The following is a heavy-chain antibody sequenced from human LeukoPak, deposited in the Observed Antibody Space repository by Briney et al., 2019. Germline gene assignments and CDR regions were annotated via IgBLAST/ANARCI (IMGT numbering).Heavy chain of an antibody. D-gene: IGHD6-13*01. J-gene: IGHJ6*02. CDR3: ARGERDSSSWSHKHYYYYYGMDV. V-gene: IGHV4-34*01. Sequence: SETLSLTCAVYGGSFSGYYWSWIRQPPGKGLEWIGEINHSGSTNYNPSLKSQVTISVDTSKNQFSLKLSSVTDADTAVYYCARGERDSSSWSHKHYYYYYGMDVWGQGTTVTVSS. CDR1: GGSFSGYY. CDR2: INHSGST.